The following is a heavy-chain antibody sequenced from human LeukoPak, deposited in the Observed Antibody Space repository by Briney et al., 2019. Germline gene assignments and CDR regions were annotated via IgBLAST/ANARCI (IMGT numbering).Heavy chain of an antibody. J-gene: IGHJ4*02. V-gene: IGHV1-69*05. CDR3: ARTYCSSTSCPIDY. CDR1: GGTFSSYA. Sequence: SVKVSCKASGGTFSSYAISWVRQAPGQGLEWMGGIIPIFGTANYAQKFQGRVTITTDESTSTAYMELRSLRSDDTAVYYCARTYCSSTSCPIDYWGQGTLVTVSS. CDR2: IIPIFGTA. D-gene: IGHD2-2*01.